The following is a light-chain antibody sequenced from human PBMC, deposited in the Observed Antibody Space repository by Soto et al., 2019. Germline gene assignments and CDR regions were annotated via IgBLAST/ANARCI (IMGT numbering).Light chain of an antibody. CDR3: CSYSGSITWV. Sequence: QSALTQPASVSGSPGQSITIPCTGISSDVGSSDLVSWYQQHPGRAPKLMIYEASKRPSGVSNRFSGSKSGNTASLTISGLQAEDEADYYCCSYSGSITWVFGGGTKGPS. CDR2: EAS. CDR1: SSDVGSSDL. J-gene: IGLJ3*02. V-gene: IGLV2-23*01.